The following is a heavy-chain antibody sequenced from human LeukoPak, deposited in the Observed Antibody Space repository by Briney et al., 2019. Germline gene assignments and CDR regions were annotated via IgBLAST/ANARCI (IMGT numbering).Heavy chain of an antibody. D-gene: IGHD3-10*01. CDR1: GGTFSSYA. J-gene: IGHJ5*02. CDR2: IIPIFGTA. V-gene: IGHV1-69*13. CDR3: AREDRSGFGERIFDP. Sequence: ASVKVSCKASGGTFSSYAISWVRQAPGQGLEWMGGIIPIFGTANYAQKFQGRVTITADESTSTAYMELSSLRSEDTAVYYCAREDRSGFGERIFDPWGQGTLVTVSS.